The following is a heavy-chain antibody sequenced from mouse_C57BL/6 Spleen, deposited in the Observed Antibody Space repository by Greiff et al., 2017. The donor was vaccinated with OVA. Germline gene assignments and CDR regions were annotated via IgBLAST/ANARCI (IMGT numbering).Heavy chain of an antibody. V-gene: IGHV3-6*01. CDR2: ISYDGSN. CDR1: GYSITSGYY. CDR3: ARLRGWYFDV. J-gene: IGHJ1*03. Sequence: EVKLMESGPGLVKPSQSLSLTCSVTGYSITSGYYWNWIRQFPGNKLEWMGYISYDGSNNYNPSLKNRISITRDTSKNQFFLKLNSVTTEDTATYYCARLRGWYFDVWGTGTTVTVSS. D-gene: IGHD1-1*01.